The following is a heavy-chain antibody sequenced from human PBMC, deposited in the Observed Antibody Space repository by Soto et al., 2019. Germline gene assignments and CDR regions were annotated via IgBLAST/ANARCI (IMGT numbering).Heavy chain of an antibody. Sequence: SLRLSCTTSGFTFGDYALSWVRQAPGKGLEWVGFIRRNAYGGTTDYAASVKGRFTISRDDSKSIAYLQMNSLRTEDTALYYYYYYGMDVWGQGTMVTVSS. V-gene: IGHV3-49*04. J-gene: IGHJ6*02. CDR1: GFTFGDYA. CDR3: YYYGMDV. CDR2: IRRNAYGGTT.